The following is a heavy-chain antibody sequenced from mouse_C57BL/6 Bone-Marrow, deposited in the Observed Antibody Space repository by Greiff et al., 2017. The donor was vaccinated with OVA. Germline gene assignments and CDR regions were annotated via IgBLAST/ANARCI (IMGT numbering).Heavy chain of an antibody. D-gene: IGHD1-1*01. CDR2: IEPENGDT. Sequence: VQLQQSGAELVRPGASVKLSCTASGFNIKDDYMHWVKQRPEQGLEWIGWIEPENGDTEYASKFQGKATITADTSSNTAYLQLSSLTSEDTAVYYCTTAYEYAMDYWGQGTSVTVSS. V-gene: IGHV14-4*01. CDR3: TTAYEYAMDY. J-gene: IGHJ4*01. CDR1: GFNIKDDY.